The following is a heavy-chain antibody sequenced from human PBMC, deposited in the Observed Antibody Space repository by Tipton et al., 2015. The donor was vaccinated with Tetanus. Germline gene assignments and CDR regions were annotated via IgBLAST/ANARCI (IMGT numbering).Heavy chain of an antibody. CDR1: GFSFRDFG. J-gene: IGHJ5*01. Sequence: SLRLSCEGSGFSFRDFGMNWVRQAPGKGPEWISYISYSSTSIYYADSVKGRFAVSRGNAKNSLFLQMNTLTDDDTAVYYCARRGEARANWFDSWGQGTLVTVSS. CDR3: ARRGEARANWFDS. V-gene: IGHV3-48*02. CDR2: ISYSSTSI.